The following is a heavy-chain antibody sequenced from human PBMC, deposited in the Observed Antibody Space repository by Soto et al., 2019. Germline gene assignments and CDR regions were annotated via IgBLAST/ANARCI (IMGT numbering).Heavy chain of an antibody. Sequence: VQLVESGGGLVQPGGSLRLSCAASGFTFSSYAMSWVRQAPGKGLEWVSAISGSGGSTYYADSVKGRFTISRDNSKNTLYLQMNSLRAEDTAVYYCAKAGEYSSGWYSWFDPWGQGTLVTVSS. CDR3: AKAGEYSSGWYSWFDP. V-gene: IGHV3-23*04. J-gene: IGHJ5*02. CDR1: GFTFSSYA. D-gene: IGHD6-19*01. CDR2: ISGSGGST.